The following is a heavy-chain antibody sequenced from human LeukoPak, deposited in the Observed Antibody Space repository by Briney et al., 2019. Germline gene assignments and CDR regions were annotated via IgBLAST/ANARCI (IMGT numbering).Heavy chain of an antibody. CDR3: AKTSAGIRGGYFDY. J-gene: IGHJ4*02. V-gene: IGHV3-30*02. Sequence: GGSLRLSCAASGVTFSSYGMHWVRQAPGKGLEWVAFIRYDGSNKYYADSVKGRFSISRDNSKNTLYLQMNGLRAEDTAVYYCAKTSAGIRGGYFDYWGQGTLVTVSS. CDR1: GVTFSSYG. CDR2: IRYDGSNK. D-gene: IGHD3-10*01.